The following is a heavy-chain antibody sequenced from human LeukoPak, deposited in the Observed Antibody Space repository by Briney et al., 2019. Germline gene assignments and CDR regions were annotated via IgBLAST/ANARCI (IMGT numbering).Heavy chain of an antibody. V-gene: IGHV1-18*01. Sequence: ASVKVSCKASGYTSTNYGISWVRQAPGQGLEWMGWIHIYRGNTNYAQKFQGRVTMTTDTSTSTVYMEVRGLRSDDTAMYYCARDVGITVADPSNPWGQEPLSPSPQ. CDR1: GYTSTNYG. J-gene: IGHJ5*02. D-gene: IGHD6-13*01. CDR2: IHIYRGNT. CDR3: ARDVGITVADPSNP.